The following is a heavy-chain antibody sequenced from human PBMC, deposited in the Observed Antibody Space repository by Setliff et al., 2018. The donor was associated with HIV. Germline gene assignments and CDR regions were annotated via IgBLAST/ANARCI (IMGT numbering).Heavy chain of an antibody. CDR3: ARSYDSSGYYYLDAFDI. Sequence: SETLSLTCAVYGGSFSGYYWSWIRQPPGKGLEWIGEINHSGSTNYNPSLKSRVTMSVDTSKNQFSLKLSSVTAADTAVYYCARSYDSSGYYYLDAFDIWGQGTMITVSS. CDR2: INHSGST. D-gene: IGHD3-22*01. V-gene: IGHV4-34*01. J-gene: IGHJ3*02. CDR1: GGSFSGYY.